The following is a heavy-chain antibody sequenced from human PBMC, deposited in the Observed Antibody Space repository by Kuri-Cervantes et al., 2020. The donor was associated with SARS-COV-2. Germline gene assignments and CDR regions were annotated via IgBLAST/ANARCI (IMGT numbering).Heavy chain of an antibody. J-gene: IGHJ3*02. CDR1: GYTFTSYA. CDR3: AREVGYCDSGRCYGLDAFDI. V-gene: IGHV1-3*01. Sequence: ASVKVSCKASGYTFTSYAMHWVRQAPGQRLEWMGWSNAGNGNTKYSQEFQGRVTITRDTAASTEYMDLNSLRSEDTAVYYCAREVGYCDSGRCYGLDAFDIWGQGTMVTVSS. CDR2: SNAGNGNT. D-gene: IGHD2-2*01.